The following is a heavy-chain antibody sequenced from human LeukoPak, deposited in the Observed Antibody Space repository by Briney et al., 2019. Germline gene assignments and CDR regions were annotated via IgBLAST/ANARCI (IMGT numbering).Heavy chain of an antibody. D-gene: IGHD1-26*01. J-gene: IGHJ4*02. CDR2: IYYSGST. V-gene: IGHV4-39*01. CDR1: GGSISSISYY. CDR3: ARHNSGSYYLFDY. Sequence: PSETLSLTCTVSGGSISSISYYWGWIRQPPGKGLEWIGSIYYSGSTYYNPSLKSRVTISVDTSKNQFSLKLSSVTAADTAAYYCARHNSGSYYLFDYWGQGTLVTVSS.